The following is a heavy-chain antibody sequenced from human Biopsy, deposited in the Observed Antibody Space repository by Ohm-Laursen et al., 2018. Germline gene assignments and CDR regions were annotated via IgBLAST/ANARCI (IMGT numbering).Heavy chain of an antibody. D-gene: IGHD3-3*01. CDR2: INGSGGST. Sequence: SLILSCSASGFTFSSHAMSWVRQAPGKGLECVSVINGSGGSTYYADPVKGRFTISRDNSKNTLYLQMNSLRAEDTAMYYCARDLYDFCGGCPFDPWGQGTLVTVS. V-gene: IGHV3-23*01. CDR1: GFTFSSHA. CDR3: ARDLYDFCGGCPFDP. J-gene: IGHJ5*02.